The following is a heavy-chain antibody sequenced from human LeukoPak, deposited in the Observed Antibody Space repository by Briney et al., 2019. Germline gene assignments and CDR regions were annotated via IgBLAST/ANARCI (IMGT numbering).Heavy chain of an antibody. CDR3: ARLYYDFWSGYAYYYYMDV. CDR2: IYYSGST. CDR1: GGSISSSRYY. J-gene: IGHJ6*03. D-gene: IGHD3-3*01. V-gene: IGHV4-39*01. Sequence: SETLSLTCLVSGGSISSSRYYWGWIRQPPGKGLEWIGSIYYSGSTYYNPSLKSRVTISVDTSKNQFSLKLSSVTAADTAVYYCARLYYDFWSGYAYYYYMDVWGKGTTVTVSS.